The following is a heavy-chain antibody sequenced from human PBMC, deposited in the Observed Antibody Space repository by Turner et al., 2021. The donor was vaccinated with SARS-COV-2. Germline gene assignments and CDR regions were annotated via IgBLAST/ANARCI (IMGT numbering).Heavy chain of an antibody. CDR2: FDPEDGET. CDR3: ATGVAVAGTQSEYYYYYGMDV. CDR1: GYSLTELS. Sequence: KVSGYSLTELSMHWVRQAPGKGLEWMGGFDPEDGETIYAQKFQGRVTMTEDTSTDTAYMELSSLRSEDTAVYYCATGVAVAGTQSEYYYYYGMDVWGQGTTVTVSS. J-gene: IGHJ6*02. V-gene: IGHV1-24*01. D-gene: IGHD6-19*01.